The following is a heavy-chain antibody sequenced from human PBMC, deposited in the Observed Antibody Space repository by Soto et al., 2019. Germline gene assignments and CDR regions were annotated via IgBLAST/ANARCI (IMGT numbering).Heavy chain of an antibody. CDR1: GFTFSSYS. J-gene: IGHJ6*02. Sequence: GGSLRLSFAASGFTFSSYSMNWVRQAPGKGLEWVSSISSSSSYIYYADSVKGRFTISRDNAKNSLSLQMNSLRAEDTAVYYCAREAASKYYYYGMDVWGQGTPVTVSS. CDR2: ISSSSSYI. V-gene: IGHV3-21*01. D-gene: IGHD6-13*01. CDR3: AREAASKYYYYGMDV.